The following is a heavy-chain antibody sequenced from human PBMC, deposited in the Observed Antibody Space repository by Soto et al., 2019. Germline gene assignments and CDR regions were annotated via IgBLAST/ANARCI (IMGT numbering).Heavy chain of an antibody. CDR2: IYYSGST. Sequence: QVQLQESGPGLVKPSQTLSLTCTVSGGSISSGGYYWSWIPQHPGRGLECIGYIYYSGSTYYNPSLKSRVTISVDTSKNQFSLKLSSGTAADTAVYYCARGGRRSTGMDVWGKGTTLTVSS. J-gene: IGHJ6*04. V-gene: IGHV4-31*03. CDR1: GGSISSGGYY. CDR3: ARGGRRSTGMDV.